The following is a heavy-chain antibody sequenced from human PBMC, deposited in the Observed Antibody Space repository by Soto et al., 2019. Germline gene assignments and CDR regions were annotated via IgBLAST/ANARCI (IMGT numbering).Heavy chain of an antibody. V-gene: IGHV3-33*01. Sequence: GGSLRLSCAASGFTFSSYGMHWVRQAPGKGLEWVAVIWYDGSNKYYADSVKGRFTISRDNSKNTLYLQMNSLRAEDTAVYYCARDDADYGDSYYYGMDVWGQGTTVTVSS. CDR2: IWYDGSNK. J-gene: IGHJ6*02. CDR3: ARDDADYGDSYYYGMDV. CDR1: GFTFSSYG. D-gene: IGHD4-17*01.